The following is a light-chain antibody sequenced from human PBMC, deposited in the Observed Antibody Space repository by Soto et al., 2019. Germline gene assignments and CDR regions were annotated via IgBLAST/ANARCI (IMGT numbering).Light chain of an antibody. CDR1: SSDVGGYYY. CDR3: SSYAGTNNYD. V-gene: IGLV2-8*01. Sequence: QSVLTQPPSASGSPGQSVTISCTGTSSDVGGYYYVSWYQQHPGKAPKLMIYEVNKRPSGVPDRFSGSKSGNTASLTVSGLQAEDEADYYCSSYAGTNNYDFGTGTKVTVL. J-gene: IGLJ1*01. CDR2: EVN.